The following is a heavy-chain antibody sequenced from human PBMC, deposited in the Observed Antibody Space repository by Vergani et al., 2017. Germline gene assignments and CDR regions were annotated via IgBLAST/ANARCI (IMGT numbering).Heavy chain of an antibody. CDR1: RFAFSRNA. Sequence: DVHLLESGGGLAQPGGSLRLSCAASRFAFSRNAMSWVRQAPGKGLQWVSAISGDGASTFYADSVKGRFTISRDNSKKTVSLQMDSLRVEDSAVYYCASHCSALNCSSPYASGSFVSRIDSWGQGTLVTVSS. V-gene: IGHV3-23*01. CDR2: ISGDGAST. J-gene: IGHJ4*02. CDR3: ASHCSALNCSSPYASGSFVSRIDS. D-gene: IGHD3-10*01.